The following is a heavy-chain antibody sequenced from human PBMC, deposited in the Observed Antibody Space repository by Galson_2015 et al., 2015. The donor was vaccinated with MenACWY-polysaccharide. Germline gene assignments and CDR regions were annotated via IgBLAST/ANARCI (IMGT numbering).Heavy chain of an antibody. V-gene: IGHV3-21*01. CDR3: ARTVAYYYAMDV. Sequence: SLRLSCAASGFTFSRYSMYWVRQAPGKGLEWVSSISSSSDYIYYADSVKGRFTISRDNAKSSLYLQMNSLRAEDTAVYYCARTVAYYYAMDVWGQGTTVTVSS. CDR1: GFTFSRYS. J-gene: IGHJ6*02. CDR2: ISSSSDYI. D-gene: IGHD4-11*01.